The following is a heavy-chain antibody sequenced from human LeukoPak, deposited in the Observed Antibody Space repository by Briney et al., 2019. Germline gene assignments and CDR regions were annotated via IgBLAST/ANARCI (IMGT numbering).Heavy chain of an antibody. D-gene: IGHD3-10*01. CDR2: TRKKANSYTT. CDR1: GFTFSDRY. V-gene: IGHV3-72*01. CDR3: ASDYGGYYYGMDV. J-gene: IGHJ6*02. Sequence: GGSLRPSCAASGFTFSDRYMDWVRQAPGKGLEWVGRTRKKANSYTTEYAASVKGRFTISGDASKNSLYLQMNSLKTEDTAVYYCASDYGGYYYGMDVWGQGTTVTVSS.